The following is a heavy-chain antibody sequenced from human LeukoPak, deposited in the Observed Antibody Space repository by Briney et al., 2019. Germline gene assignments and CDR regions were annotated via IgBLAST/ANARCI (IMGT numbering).Heavy chain of an antibody. J-gene: IGHJ5*02. CDR1: GFTFDDYA. Sequence: PGRSLRLSCAASGFTFDDYAMHWVRQAPGKGLEWVSSISSSSSYIYYADSVKGRFTISRDNAKNSLYLQMNSLRAEDTAVYYCARGSRAAGANWFDPWGQGTLVTVSS. CDR2: ISSSSSYI. CDR3: ARGSRAAGANWFDP. D-gene: IGHD6-13*01. V-gene: IGHV3-21*01.